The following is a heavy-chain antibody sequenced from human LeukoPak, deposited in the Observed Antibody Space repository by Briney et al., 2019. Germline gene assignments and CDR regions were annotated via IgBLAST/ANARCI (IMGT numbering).Heavy chain of an antibody. CDR3: ARGHSNTWYPTGLHFDS. Sequence: SETLSLTCAVSGGSISSSAYYWAWIRQPPGKGLEWIGSIYYSGNTHYNSSLESRVTISVDTSRTQFSLKLRSVSAADAAVYYCARGHSNTWYPTGLHFDSWGQGTLVSVSS. CDR2: IYYSGNT. V-gene: IGHV4-39*07. CDR1: GGSISSSAYY. D-gene: IGHD6-13*01. J-gene: IGHJ4*02.